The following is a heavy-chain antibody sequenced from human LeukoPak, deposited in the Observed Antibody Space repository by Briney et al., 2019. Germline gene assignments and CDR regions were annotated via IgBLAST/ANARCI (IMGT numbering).Heavy chain of an antibody. CDR2: IYSGGST. Sequence: PGGSLRLSCAASEFTVSSNYMSWARQAPGKGLEWVSVIYSGGSTYYADSVKGRFTISRDNAKNTLYLQMNSLRAEETAVYYCARGASDAFDIWGQGKMVTVSS. J-gene: IGHJ3*02. D-gene: IGHD4/OR15-4a*01. CDR1: EFTVSSNY. CDR3: ARGASDAFDI. V-gene: IGHV3-53*01.